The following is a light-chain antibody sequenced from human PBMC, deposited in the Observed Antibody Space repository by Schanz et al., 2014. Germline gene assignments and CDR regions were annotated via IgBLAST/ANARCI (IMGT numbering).Light chain of an antibody. CDR2: EGT. CDR1: SRDVGYYNL. Sequence: QSVLTQPASVSGSPGQSITISCTGTSRDVGYYNLVSWYQQHPGKAPKLIIYEGTVRASGFSNRFSGSKSGNTASLTISGLQAEDEAEYYCSSYTSTSTLVFGGGTKLTVL. J-gene: IGLJ2*01. CDR3: SSYTSTSTLV. V-gene: IGLV2-14*02.